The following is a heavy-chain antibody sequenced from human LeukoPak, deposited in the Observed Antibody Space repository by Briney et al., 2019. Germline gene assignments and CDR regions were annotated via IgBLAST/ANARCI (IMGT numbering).Heavy chain of an antibody. CDR2: MNPNSGNT. CDR1: GFTFTSYD. V-gene: IGHV1-8*01. D-gene: IGHD3-9*01. CDR3: ARDPSYDILTGYYSVQKFDY. Sequence: ASVKVSCKASGFTFTSYDINWVRQATGQGLEWMGWMNPNSGNTGYAQKFQGRVTMATDTSTSTAYMELRSLRSDDTAVYYCARDPSYDILTGYYSVQKFDYWGQGTLVTVSS. J-gene: IGHJ4*02.